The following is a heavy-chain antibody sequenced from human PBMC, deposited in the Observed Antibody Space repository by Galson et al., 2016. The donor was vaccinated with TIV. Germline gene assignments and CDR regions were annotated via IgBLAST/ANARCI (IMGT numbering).Heavy chain of an antibody. CDR1: GFTVSRYA. CDR2: ITNNNGKT. V-gene: IGHV3-23*01. Sequence: SLRLSCAASGFTVSRYAMSWVRQAPGKGLEWLASITNNNGKTYFPDSVKGRFPISRDETSNTVHLQMNSLRAGDTATYFCAKYHPSSGWPAFESWGQGILVTVSS. J-gene: IGHJ4*02. D-gene: IGHD6-19*01. CDR3: AKYHPSSGWPAFES.